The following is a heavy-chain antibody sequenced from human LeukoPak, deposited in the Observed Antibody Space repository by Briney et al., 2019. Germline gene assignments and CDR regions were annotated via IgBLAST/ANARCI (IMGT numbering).Heavy chain of an antibody. CDR3: ARGISTTGHDY. D-gene: IGHD4-11*01. J-gene: IGHJ4*02. CDR2: VFHTGSS. Sequence: NPSETLSLTCAVSGYSISSGYYWGWIRQPPGKGPEWIGSVFHTGSSYYIPSLKSRVTISVDTSKNQFSLEESSETAADTAIYYCARGISTTGHDYWGPGTLVTVSS. V-gene: IGHV4-38-2*01. CDR1: GYSISSGYY.